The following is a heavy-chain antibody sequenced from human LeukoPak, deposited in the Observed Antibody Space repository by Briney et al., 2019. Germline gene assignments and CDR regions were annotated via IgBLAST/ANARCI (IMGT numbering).Heavy chain of an antibody. CDR1: GFTFSSYS. D-gene: IGHD1-26*01. J-gene: IGHJ3*02. Sequence: GGSLRLSCAASGFTFSSYSMNWVRQAPGKGLEWVSYISSSYRTIYCADSVKGRFTVSRDNAKNSLYLQMSSLRAEDTAFYYCARDLGRGDAFDIWGQGTMVTVSS. CDR3: ARDLGRGDAFDI. V-gene: IGHV3-48*01. CDR2: ISSSYRTI.